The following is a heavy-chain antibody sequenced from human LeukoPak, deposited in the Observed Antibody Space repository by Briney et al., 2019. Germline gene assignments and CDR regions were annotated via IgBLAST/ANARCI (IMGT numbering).Heavy chain of an antibody. CDR2: IYYSGST. CDR1: GGSISSSSYY. J-gene: IGHJ6*03. D-gene: IGHD3-10*01. Sequence: SETLSLTCTVSGGSISSSSYYWGWIRQPPGKGLEWIGSIYYSGSTYYNPSLKSRVTISVDTSKNQFSLKLSSVTAADTAVYYCARLNYYGSGSYYPPYYYYYYMDVWGKGTTVTISS. CDR3: ARLNYYGSGSYYPPYYYYYYMDV. V-gene: IGHV4-39*01.